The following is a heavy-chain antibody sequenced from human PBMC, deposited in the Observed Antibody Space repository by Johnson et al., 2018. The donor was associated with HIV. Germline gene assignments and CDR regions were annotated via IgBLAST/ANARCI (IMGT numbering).Heavy chain of an antibody. V-gene: IGHV3-20*04. CDR3: ARVGGIAVAPNDAFDI. Sequence: VLLVESGGGVVQPGRSLRLSCAASAFTSSSYSMHWVRQAPGKGLEWVSGINWNGGSTGYADSVKGRFTISRDNAKNSLYLQMNSLRAEDTAVYYCARVGGIAVAPNDAFDIWGQGTMVTVSS. CDR1: AFTSSSYS. CDR2: INWNGGST. D-gene: IGHD6-19*01. J-gene: IGHJ3*02.